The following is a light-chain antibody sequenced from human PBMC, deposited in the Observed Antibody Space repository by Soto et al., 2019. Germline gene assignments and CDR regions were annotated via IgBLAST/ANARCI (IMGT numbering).Light chain of an antibody. J-gene: IGKJ2*01. CDR3: QQLSYYPRT. CDR1: RDVSSY. V-gene: IGKV1-9*01. Sequence: IQMTQSPSSLSATVGDRVTITCRASRDVSSYLVWYQQKPGKAPELLIYAASTLQSGVPLRFSGSGSGTEFTLTISSLHPEDFATYYCQQLSYYPRTFGQGTKLEI. CDR2: AAS.